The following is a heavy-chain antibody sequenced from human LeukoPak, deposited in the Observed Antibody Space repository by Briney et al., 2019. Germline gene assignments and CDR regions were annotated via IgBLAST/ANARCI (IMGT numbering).Heavy chain of an antibody. D-gene: IGHD3-10*01. V-gene: IGHV1-69*05. J-gene: IGHJ4*02. CDR2: IITIFGTA. CDR3: ARDRDGSGTGGMGY. CDR1: GGTFSSYA. Sequence: SVKVSCKASGGTFSSYAISWVRQAPGQGLEWMGGIITIFGTANYAQKFQGRVTITTDESTSTAYMELSSLRSEDTAVYYCARDRDGSGTGGMGYWGQGTLVTVSS.